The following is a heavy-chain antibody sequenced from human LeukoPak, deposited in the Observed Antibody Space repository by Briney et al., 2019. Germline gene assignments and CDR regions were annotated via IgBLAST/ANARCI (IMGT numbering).Heavy chain of an antibody. J-gene: IGHJ6*02. CDR3: ARGRAAAGLHGPNYYYYYGMDA. CDR2: IKQDGSEK. Sequence: PGGSLRLSCAAPGFTFSSYWMSWVRQAPGKGLEGVANIKQDGSEKYYVDSVKGRFTISRDNAKDSLYLQMNSLRAEDTAVYYCARGRAAAGLHGPNYYYYYGMDAWGQGTTVTVSS. V-gene: IGHV3-7*01. D-gene: IGHD6-13*01. CDR1: GFTFSSYW.